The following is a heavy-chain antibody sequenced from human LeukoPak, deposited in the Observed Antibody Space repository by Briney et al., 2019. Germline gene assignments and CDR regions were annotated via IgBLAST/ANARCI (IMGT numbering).Heavy chain of an antibody. Sequence: GGSLRLSCAASGFTFSSYWMSWVHQAPGKGLEWVANIKQDGSEKYYVDSVKGRFTISRDNAKNSLYLQMNSLRAEDTAVYYCGTTVTTGRRYWGQGTPVTVSS. CDR1: GFTFSSYW. D-gene: IGHD4-17*01. V-gene: IGHV3-7*01. CDR3: GTTVTTGRRY. CDR2: IKQDGSEK. J-gene: IGHJ4*02.